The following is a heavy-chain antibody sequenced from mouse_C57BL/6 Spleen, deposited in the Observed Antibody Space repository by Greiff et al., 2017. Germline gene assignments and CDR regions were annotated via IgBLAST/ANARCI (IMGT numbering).Heavy chain of an antibody. CDR3: ARGARLSFAD. CDR1: GYTFTDYY. Sequence: VQLQQSGPELVKPGASVKISCKASGYTFTDYYMNWVKQSHGKSLEWIGDINPNNGGTSYNQKFKGKATLTVDKSSSTAYMELRSLTSEDSAVYYCARGARLSFADWGQGTLVTVSA. V-gene: IGHV1-26*01. CDR2: INPNNGGT. J-gene: IGHJ3*01.